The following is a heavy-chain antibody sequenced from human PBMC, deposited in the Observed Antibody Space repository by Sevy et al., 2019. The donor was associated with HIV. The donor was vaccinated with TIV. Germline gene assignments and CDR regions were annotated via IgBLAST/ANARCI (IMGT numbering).Heavy chain of an antibody. CDR3: ARINDIVVVPAAPRGWFDP. CDR1: GGTFSSYA. CDR2: IIPIFGTA. Sequence: ASVKVSCKASGGTFSSYAISWVRQAPGQELEWMGGIIPIFGTANYAQKFQGRVTITADESTSTAYMELSSLRSEDTAVYYCARINDIVVVPAAPRGWFDPWGQGTLVTVSS. J-gene: IGHJ5*02. D-gene: IGHD2-2*01. V-gene: IGHV1-69*13.